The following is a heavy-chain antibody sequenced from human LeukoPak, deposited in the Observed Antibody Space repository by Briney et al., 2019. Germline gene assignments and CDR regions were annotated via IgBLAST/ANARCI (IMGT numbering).Heavy chain of an antibody. CDR2: ISWNSGSI. D-gene: IGHD6-13*01. Sequence: PGRSLRLSCAASGFTFDDYAMHWVRPAPGKGLEWVSGISWNSGSIGYADSVKGRFTTSRDNAKNSLYLQMNSLRAEDTALYYCAKDADRAAAGLDFDYWGQGTLVTVSS. CDR1: GFTFDDYA. V-gene: IGHV3-9*01. CDR3: AKDADRAAAGLDFDY. J-gene: IGHJ4*02.